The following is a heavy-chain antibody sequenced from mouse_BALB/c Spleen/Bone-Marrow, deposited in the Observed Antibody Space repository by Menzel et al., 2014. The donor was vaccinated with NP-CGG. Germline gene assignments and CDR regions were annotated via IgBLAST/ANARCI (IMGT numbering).Heavy chain of an antibody. CDR3: ARGDYGNWNYAMDY. Sequence: VQLVESGPELVRPGVSVKISCKGSGYTFTDYAMHWVKQSHAKSLEWIGVISTYSGNTNYNQKFKGKATMTVDESSSTAYMELARLTSEDSAIYYCARGDYGNWNYAMDYWGQGTSVTVSS. D-gene: IGHD2-1*01. J-gene: IGHJ4*01. CDR2: ISTYSGNT. V-gene: IGHV1-67*01. CDR1: GYTFTDYA.